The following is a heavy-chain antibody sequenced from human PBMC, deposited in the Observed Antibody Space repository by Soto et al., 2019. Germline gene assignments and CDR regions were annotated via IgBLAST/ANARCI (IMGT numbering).Heavy chain of an antibody. D-gene: IGHD6-19*01. Sequence: YATWSLSCTVSGGSISGSYYYWGWLRQAPGKGPEWFGSVFYTGFTSYNPSLESRVSVSVDTSKNQFSLKVSGVSAADTAVYYCARGGGNSDWYSAFDIWGQGTVV. CDR1: GGSISGSYYY. CDR3: ARGGGNSDWYSAFDI. J-gene: IGHJ3*02. V-gene: IGHV4-39*01. CDR2: VFYTGFT.